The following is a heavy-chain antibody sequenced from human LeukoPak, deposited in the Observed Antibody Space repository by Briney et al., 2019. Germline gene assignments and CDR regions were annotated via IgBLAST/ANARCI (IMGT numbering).Heavy chain of an antibody. CDR1: GDSVSINITA. CDR3: ARGWAFAY. J-gene: IGHJ4*02. V-gene: IGHV6-1*01. CDR2: TYYRSKWYN. D-gene: IGHD6-19*01. Sequence: SQTLSLTFAISGDSVSINITAWNWVRQSPSRGLEWLGRTYYRSKWYNDYAVSVKSRITINPDTSKNHFSLQLNSVTPEDTAVYYCARGWAFAYWGQGTLVTVSS.